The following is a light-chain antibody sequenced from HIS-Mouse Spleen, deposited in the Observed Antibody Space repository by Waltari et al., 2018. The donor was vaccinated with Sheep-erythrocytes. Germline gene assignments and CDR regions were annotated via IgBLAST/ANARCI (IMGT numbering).Light chain of an antibody. CDR3: CSYAGSYTVV. V-gene: IGLV2-11*01. Sequence: QSALTQPRSVSGSPGQSVTISCTGPSSDVGGSNYVSWYQQHPGKAPKLMIYDVSKRPSGVPDRFSGSKPGNTASLTISGLQAEDEADYYCCSYAGSYTVVFGGGTKLTVL. CDR1: SSDVGGSNY. J-gene: IGLJ2*01. CDR2: DVS.